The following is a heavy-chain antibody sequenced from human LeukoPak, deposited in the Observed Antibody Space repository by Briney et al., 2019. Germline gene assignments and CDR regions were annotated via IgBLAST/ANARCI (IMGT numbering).Heavy chain of an antibody. CDR2: ISSNGGST. J-gene: IGHJ3*02. V-gene: IGHV3-64*01. CDR1: GFTFSSYA. D-gene: IGHD5/OR15-5a*01. CDR3: ARESVYGNAFDI. Sequence: GGSLRLSCAASGFTFSSYAIYWVRQAPGKGLEYVSAISSNGGSTYYANSVKGRFTISRDNSKNTLYLQMGSLRAEDMAVYYCARESVYGNAFDIWGQGTMVTVSS.